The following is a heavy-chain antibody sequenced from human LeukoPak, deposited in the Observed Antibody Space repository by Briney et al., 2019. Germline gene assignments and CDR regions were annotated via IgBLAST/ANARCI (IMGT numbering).Heavy chain of an antibody. V-gene: IGHV2-5*02. J-gene: IGHJ4*02. CDR1: GFSRPTNGQA. D-gene: IGHD3-10*01. Sequence: SGATLLHPATTLTLTCTFSGFSRPTNGQAVGWIRQPPGKALEWLILIYWDDDKRYNPSLESRLTITKYTSKNQVVLTMTNMDPVDTGTYYSARGGSGRSFDYWGQGTLVTVSS. CDR3: ARGGSGRSFDY. CDR2: IYWDDDK.